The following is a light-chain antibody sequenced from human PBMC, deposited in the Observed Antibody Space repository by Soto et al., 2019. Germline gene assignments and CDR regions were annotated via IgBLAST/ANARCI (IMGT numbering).Light chain of an antibody. J-gene: IGLJ3*02. CDR2: EVT. V-gene: IGLV2-14*01. Sequence: QSALTQPASVSGSPGQSITISCTGTSSDIGAYNYVSWYQQHPGKAPKLLIYEVTNRPSGVSDRFSGSKSGNTASLTISGLQAEDEANYYCAAWDDSLYGWVFGGGTKVTVL. CDR3: AAWDDSLYGWV. CDR1: SSDIGAYNY.